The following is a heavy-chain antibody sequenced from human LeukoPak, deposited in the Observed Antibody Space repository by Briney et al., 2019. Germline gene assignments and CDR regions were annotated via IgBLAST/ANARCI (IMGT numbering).Heavy chain of an antibody. Sequence: SETLSLTCAAYGESFSGYYWNWIRQPPGKGLEWIGEINHSGSTNYNPSLKSRVTISVDTSKNQFSLKLNSVTAADTAVYYCTRGRWELRFDYWGRGTLVTVSS. V-gene: IGHV4-34*01. J-gene: IGHJ4*02. CDR3: TRGRWELRFDY. CDR2: INHSGST. CDR1: GESFSGYY. D-gene: IGHD2-15*01.